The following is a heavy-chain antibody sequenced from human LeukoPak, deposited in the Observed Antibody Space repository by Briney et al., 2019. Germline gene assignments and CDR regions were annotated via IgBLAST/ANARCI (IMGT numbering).Heavy chain of an antibody. D-gene: IGHD7-27*01. J-gene: IGHJ4*02. CDR2: IYRTGRT. V-gene: IGHV4-38-2*01. Sequence: KASETLSLTCAVSDSSISSGYYWGWIRQPPGKGLEWIGSIYRTGRTYYNLSLKSRVTMSVDTSKNQFSLKLSSVTAADTAVYYCARVFWAGDPTGATFDCWGQGTLVTVSS. CDR3: ARVFWAGDPTGATFDC. CDR1: DSSISSGYY.